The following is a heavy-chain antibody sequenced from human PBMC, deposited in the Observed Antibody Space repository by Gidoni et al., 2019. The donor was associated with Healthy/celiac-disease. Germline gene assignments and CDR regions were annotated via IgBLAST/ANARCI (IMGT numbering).Heavy chain of an antibody. CDR1: GYPFTSYA. V-gene: IGHV1-3*01. Sequence: QVQLVQSGAEVKKPGASVKISCKASGYPFTSYAMHWVRQAPGQRLEWMGWINAGNGNTKYSQKFQGRVTITSDTSASTAYTELSSLRSEDTAVYYCARGDSNYWGQGTLVTVSS. CDR2: INAGNGNT. CDR3: ARGDSNY. D-gene: IGHD2-21*02. J-gene: IGHJ4*02.